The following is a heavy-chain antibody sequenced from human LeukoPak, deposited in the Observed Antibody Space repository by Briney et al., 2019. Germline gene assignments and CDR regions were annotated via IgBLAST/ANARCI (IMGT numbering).Heavy chain of an antibody. CDR1: GFTFSRYG. J-gene: IGHJ4*02. V-gene: IGHV3-7*05. CDR2: IKQDGSEE. Sequence: PGGSLRLSCAASGFTFSRYGMSWVRQAPGKGLEWVANIKQDGSEEYYVDSVKGRFTVSRDNAKNSLYLQMNSLRAEDTAVYYCARGESWAFDYWGQGTLVTVSS. CDR3: ARGESWAFDY. D-gene: IGHD1-26*01.